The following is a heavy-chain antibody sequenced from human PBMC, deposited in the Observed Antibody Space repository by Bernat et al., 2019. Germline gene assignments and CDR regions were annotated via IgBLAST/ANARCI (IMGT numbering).Heavy chain of an antibody. D-gene: IGHD2-2*01. J-gene: IGHJ4*02. V-gene: IGHV1-8*01. Sequence: QVQLVQSGAEVKKPGSSVKVSCKASGYTFTSYDINWVGQATGQGREWMGWMNSNSGNTGYAQKFQGRVTMTRNTSISTAYMELSSLRSEDTAVYYCAKTNWSSNSCYLDYWGQGTLVTVSS. CDR3: AKTNWSSNSCYLDY. CDR1: GYTFTSYD. CDR2: MNSNSGNT.